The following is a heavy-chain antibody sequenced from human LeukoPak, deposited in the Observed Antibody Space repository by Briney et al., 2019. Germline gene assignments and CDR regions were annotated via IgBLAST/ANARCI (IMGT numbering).Heavy chain of an antibody. D-gene: IGHD5-12*01. V-gene: IGHV4-34*01. Sequence: PSETLSLTCAVYGGSFSGYYWSWIRQPPGKGLEWIGEINHSGSTNYNPSLKSRVTISVDTSKNQFSLKLSPVTAADTAVYYCARVDSGYDQRPDYWGQGTLVTVSS. CDR1: GGSFSGYY. CDR2: INHSGST. J-gene: IGHJ4*02. CDR3: ARVDSGYDQRPDY.